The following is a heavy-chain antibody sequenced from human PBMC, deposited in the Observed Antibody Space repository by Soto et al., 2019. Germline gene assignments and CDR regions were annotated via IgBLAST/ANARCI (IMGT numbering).Heavy chain of an antibody. V-gene: IGHV4-31*03. D-gene: IGHD5-18*01. CDR1: GGSIRSGGYY. Sequence: ASETLSLTCTVSGGSIRSGGYYWSWVRQNPGKGLEWIGNIYYSGSTYYNPSLKSRLRISVDTSKNQFSLTLRSVTAADTAVYYCARDRLMATAGTARHYFGLDVWGQGTTVTVSS. J-gene: IGHJ6*02. CDR2: IYYSGST. CDR3: ARDRLMATAGTARHYFGLDV.